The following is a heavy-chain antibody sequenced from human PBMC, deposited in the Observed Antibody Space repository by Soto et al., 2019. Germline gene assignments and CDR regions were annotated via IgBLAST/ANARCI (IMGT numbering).Heavy chain of an antibody. CDR1: GFTFSSYW. D-gene: IGHD1-7*01. V-gene: IGHV3-74*01. Sequence: LRLSCAASGFTFSSYWMHWVRQAPGKGLMWVSRIHNDGSTTRYADSVKGRFTISRDNAKNTLYLQMSSLRVEDTAVYYCARDNWNYYCGQGTLVTVSS. J-gene: IGHJ4*01. CDR3: ARDNWNYY. CDR2: IHNDGSTT.